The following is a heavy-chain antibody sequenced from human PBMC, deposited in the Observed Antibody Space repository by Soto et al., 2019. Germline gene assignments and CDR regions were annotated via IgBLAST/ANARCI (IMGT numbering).Heavy chain of an antibody. V-gene: IGHV1-69*12. J-gene: IGHJ5*02. CDR2: IIPIFGTA. Sequence: QVQLVQSGAEVKKPGSSVKVSCKASAGTFSSYAITWVRQAPGQGLEWMGGIIPIFGTANYAQKFQARVTITADESTSTAYMGRSSLRSEDTAVYYCARDRGPSSGYYPYWFDPWGQGTLVTVSS. CDR3: ARDRGPSSGYYPYWFDP. CDR1: AGTFSSYA. D-gene: IGHD3-22*01.